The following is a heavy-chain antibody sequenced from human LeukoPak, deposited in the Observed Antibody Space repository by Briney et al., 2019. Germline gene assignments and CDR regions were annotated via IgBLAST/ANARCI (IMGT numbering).Heavy chain of an antibody. CDR3: ARGGYSGYDCDY. CDR2: ISYDGSNK. V-gene: IGHV3-30-3*01. J-gene: IGHJ4*02. CDR1: GFTFSSYA. D-gene: IGHD5-12*01. Sequence: GGSLRLSCAASGFTFSSYAMHWVRQAPGKGLEWVAVISYDGSNKYYADSVKGRSTISRDNSKNTLYLQMNSLRAEDTAVYYCARGGYSGYDCDYWGQGTLVTVSS.